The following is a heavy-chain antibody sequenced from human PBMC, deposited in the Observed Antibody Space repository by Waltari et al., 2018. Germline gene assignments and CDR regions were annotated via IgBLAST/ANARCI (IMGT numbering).Heavy chain of an antibody. CDR2: IGSGCNV. J-gene: IGHJ3*01. D-gene: IGHD2-21*01. CDR3: ASDRDWAFNV. Sequence: EGQLVESGGGLVQPGGSMRLSCVASGSTFSGRHLIWVRQSPGKGLEWLAYIGSGCNVWYSDSVKGRFTISRDNAKNSLYLQMNSLRVEDMGIYYCASDRDWAFNVWGQGTMVTVSS. CDR1: GSTFSGRH. V-gene: IGHV3-48*03.